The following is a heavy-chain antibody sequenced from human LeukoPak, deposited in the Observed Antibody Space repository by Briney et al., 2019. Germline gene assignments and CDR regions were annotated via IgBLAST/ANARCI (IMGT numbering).Heavy chain of an antibody. CDR1: GGTFISYA. D-gene: IGHD1-26*01. CDR3: AAREVYSGSSLFGY. J-gene: IGHJ4*02. V-gene: IGHV1-69*05. Sequence: SSVKVSCKASGGTFISYAISWVRQAPGQGLEWMGRISPIFGTANYAQKFQGRVTITTDESTSTAYMELSSPRSEDTAVYYCAAREVYSGSSLFGYWGQGTLVTVSS. CDR2: ISPIFGTA.